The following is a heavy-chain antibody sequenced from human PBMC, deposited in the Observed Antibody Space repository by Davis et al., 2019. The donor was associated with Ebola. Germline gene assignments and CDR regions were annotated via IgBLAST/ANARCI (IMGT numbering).Heavy chain of an antibody. CDR3: ARGDGYNYFDS. J-gene: IGHJ4*02. D-gene: IGHD5-24*01. CDR2: ILDDGSSQ. CDR1: GFTFSTYA. V-gene: IGHV3-30*03. Sequence: PGGSLRLSCTTSGFTFSTYAMHWVRQAPGKGLEWIGFILDDGSSQDVDSVRGRFTFSRDNSKNTVFIQMESLRIEDTAVYYCARGDGYNYFDSWGQGTLVTVSS.